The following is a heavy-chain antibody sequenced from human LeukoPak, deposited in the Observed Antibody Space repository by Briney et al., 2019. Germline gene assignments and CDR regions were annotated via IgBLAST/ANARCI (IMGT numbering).Heavy chain of an antibody. V-gene: IGHV1-2*02. J-gene: IGHJ3*02. CDR2: INPNTGGT. D-gene: IGHD1-26*01. CDR1: GYTLTGYY. Sequence: ASVKVSCKAPGYTLTGYYMHWVRQAPGQGLEWMGWINPNTGGTNYAQKFQDRVTLTRDTSISTAYMELSSLTSDDTAVYYCGRDARWEVPRKDGFDIWGQGTMVTVSS. CDR3: GRDARWEVPRKDGFDI.